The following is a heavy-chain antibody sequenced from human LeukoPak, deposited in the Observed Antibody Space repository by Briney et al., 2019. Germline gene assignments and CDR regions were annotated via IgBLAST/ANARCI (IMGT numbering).Heavy chain of an antibody. CDR2: ISAHNGNT. Sequence: ASVKVSCKASGYTFTSYGISWLRQAPGQGLEWMGWISAHNGNTNYAQKLQGRVTMTTDTSTSTAYMELRSLRSDDTAVYYCARADSSGYYSGAFDIWGQGTMVTVSS. J-gene: IGHJ3*02. CDR3: ARADSSGYYSGAFDI. CDR1: GYTFTSYG. V-gene: IGHV1-18*01. D-gene: IGHD3-22*01.